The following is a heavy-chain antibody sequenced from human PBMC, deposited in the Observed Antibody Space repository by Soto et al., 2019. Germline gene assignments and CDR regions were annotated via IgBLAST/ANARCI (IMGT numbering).Heavy chain of an antibody. CDR2: IGGGDGST. CDR1: GFTFINYA. Sequence: EVQLLESGGGLVQPGGSLRLSCAASGFTFINYAMSWVRQAPGKGLEWVSTIGGGDGSTYYADSVKGRFTISRDNAKNSLYLQMNSLRAEDTAVYYCARDRSVGYYYYYGMDVWGQGTTVTVSS. CDR3: ARDRSVGYYYYYGMDV. J-gene: IGHJ6*02. D-gene: IGHD1-26*01. V-gene: IGHV3-23*01.